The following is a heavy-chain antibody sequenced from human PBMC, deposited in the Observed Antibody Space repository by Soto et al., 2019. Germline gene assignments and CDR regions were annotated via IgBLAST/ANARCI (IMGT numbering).Heavy chain of an antibody. Sequence: PGGSLRLSCAGSGFTFSDYFMTWVRQAPGKGLEWVSYISGSGSSSIVYADSVRGRFTISRDNVKNSMYLQMNSLRADDTAVYYCAKSTATPNGWWGYGLDVWGQGTTVTVSS. J-gene: IGHJ6*02. V-gene: IGHV3-11*01. CDR2: ISGSGSSSI. CDR1: GFTFSDYF. D-gene: IGHD2-15*01. CDR3: AKSTATPNGWWGYGLDV.